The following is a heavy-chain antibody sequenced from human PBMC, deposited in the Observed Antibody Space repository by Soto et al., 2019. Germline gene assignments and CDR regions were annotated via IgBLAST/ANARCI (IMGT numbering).Heavy chain of an antibody. Sequence: GGSLRLSCAASGFTLSSYGMHWVRQAPGKGLEWVAVISYDGSNKYYADSVKGRFTISRDNSKNTLYLQMNSLRAEDTAVYYCAKGRGSYSSGWYYFDYWGQGTLVTVSS. D-gene: IGHD6-19*01. CDR3: AKGRGSYSSGWYYFDY. CDR1: GFTLSSYG. CDR2: ISYDGSNK. J-gene: IGHJ4*02. V-gene: IGHV3-30*18.